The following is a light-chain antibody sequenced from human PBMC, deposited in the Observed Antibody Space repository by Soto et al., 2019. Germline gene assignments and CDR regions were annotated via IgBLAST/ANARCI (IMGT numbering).Light chain of an antibody. J-gene: IGKJ1*01. V-gene: IGKV1-5*03. CDR1: QSISSW. Sequence: IQMTQSPSTLSASVGDRVTITCRASQSISSWLAWYQQKPGKAPKLLIYKASSLESGVPSRFSGSGSGTEFTLTISSLQPDDFATYCCQQYNSYLRTFGQGTKVDIK. CDR3: QQYNSYLRT. CDR2: KAS.